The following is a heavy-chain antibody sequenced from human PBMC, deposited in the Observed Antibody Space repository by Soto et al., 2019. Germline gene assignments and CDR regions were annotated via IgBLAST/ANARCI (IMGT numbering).Heavy chain of an antibody. CDR2: ISGSGTTT. Sequence: GGSLRLSCAASGFIFSSYALSWVRQAPGKGLEWVSAISGSGTTTYYADSVKGRFTFSRDNSKNMLYLQMNSLRAEDTAVYYCSIDRGLPADAFDIWGQGTMVTLSS. CDR1: GFIFSSYA. CDR3: SIDRGLPADAFDI. V-gene: IGHV3-23*01. J-gene: IGHJ3*02.